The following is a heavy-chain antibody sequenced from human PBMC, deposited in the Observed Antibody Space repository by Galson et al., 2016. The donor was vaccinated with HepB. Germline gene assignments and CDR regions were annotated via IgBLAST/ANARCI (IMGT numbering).Heavy chain of an antibody. J-gene: IGHJ6*02. Sequence: TLSLTCTVSGGSIISGGYYWSWIRQHPGKGLEWIGYIYYSGSTHYNPFLKSRVTISVDTSKHQFSLRLSSVSAADSAVYYCARAPCSGGSCYSYYHYYYGIDVWCQGATVTVSS. CDR1: GGSIISGGYY. D-gene: IGHD2-15*01. V-gene: IGHV4-31*03. CDR2: IYYSGST. CDR3: ARAPCSGGSCYSYYHYYYGIDV.